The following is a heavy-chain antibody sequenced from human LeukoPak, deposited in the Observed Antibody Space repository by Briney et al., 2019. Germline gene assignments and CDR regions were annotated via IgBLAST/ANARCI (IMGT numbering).Heavy chain of an antibody. CDR1: GFTFSSYA. V-gene: IGHV3-9*01. CDR2: ISWNSGKL. J-gene: IGHJ4*02. D-gene: IGHD3-10*01. CDR3: VKDMAASGNYYSTWDS. Sequence: GGSLRLSCAAPGFTFSSYAMSWVRQAPGKGLEWVSGISWNSGKLGFADSVKGRFTISRDNAKNSLYLQMNSLRAEDTALYYCVKDMAASGNYYSTWDSWGQGTLVTVSS.